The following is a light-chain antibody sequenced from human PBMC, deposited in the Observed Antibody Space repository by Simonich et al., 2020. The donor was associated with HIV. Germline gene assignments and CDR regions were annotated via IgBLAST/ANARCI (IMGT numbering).Light chain of an antibody. V-gene: IGLV2-23*03. CDR1: SSDVGSYNL. Sequence: QSALTQPASVSGSPGQSITISCTGTSSDVGSYNLVSWFQLHPGKAPKLIIYEGSKRPSGVSNRFSGSKSGNTASLTISGLQAEDEADYYCCSYAGSSTFVVFGGGTKLTVL. CDR3: CSYAGSSTFVV. CDR2: EGS. J-gene: IGLJ2*01.